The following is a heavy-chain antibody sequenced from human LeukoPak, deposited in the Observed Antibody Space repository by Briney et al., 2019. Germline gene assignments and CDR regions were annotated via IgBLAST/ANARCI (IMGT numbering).Heavy chain of an antibody. V-gene: IGHV3-48*03. D-gene: IGHD6-19*01. CDR2: ITSRSEI. J-gene: IGHJ4*02. Sequence: PGGSLRLSCAASGFTFSTYDMNWVRQAPGKGLVWVSQITSRSEIYYADSVKGRFTISRDNAKNTLYLQMNSLRDEDTAVYYCARETAVAIDYWGQGTLLTVSS. CDR3: ARETAVAIDY. CDR1: GFTFSTYD.